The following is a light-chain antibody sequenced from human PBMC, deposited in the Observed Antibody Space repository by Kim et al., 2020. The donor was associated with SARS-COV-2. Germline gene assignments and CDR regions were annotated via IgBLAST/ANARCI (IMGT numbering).Light chain of an antibody. CDR3: QQYGRSRLT. CDR1: QSVSSSY. CDR2: GAS. V-gene: IGKV3-20*01. Sequence: EIVLTQSPGTLSLSPGERATLSCRASQSVSSSYLAWYQQKPGQAPRLLIYGASSRATGIPDRFSGSGSGTDFTLTISRLEPEDFAVYYCQQYGRSRLTFGGGTEVDI. J-gene: IGKJ4*01.